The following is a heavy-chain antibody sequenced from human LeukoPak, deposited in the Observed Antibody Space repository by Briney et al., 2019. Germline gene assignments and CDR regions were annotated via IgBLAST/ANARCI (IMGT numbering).Heavy chain of an antibody. D-gene: IGHD4-17*01. CDR1: GYSISSGYY. CDR2: IYHSGST. V-gene: IGHV4-38-2*02. Sequence: PSETLSLTCTVSGYSISSGYYWDWIRRPPGKGLEWIGSIYHSGSTYYNPSLKSRVTILLDTSKNQFSLKLSSVTAADTAVYYCARDGYGDSTYDAFDIWGQGTMVTVSS. J-gene: IGHJ3*02. CDR3: ARDGYGDSTYDAFDI.